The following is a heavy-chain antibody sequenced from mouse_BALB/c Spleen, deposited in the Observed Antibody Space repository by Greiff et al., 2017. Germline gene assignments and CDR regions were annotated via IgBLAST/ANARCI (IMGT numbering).Heavy chain of an antibody. D-gene: IGHD2-10*02. CDR2: ISSGGST. Sequence: EVQRVESGGGLVKPGGSLKLSCAASGFTFSSYAMSWVRQTPEKRLEWVASISSGGSTYYPDSVKGRFTISRDNARNILYLQMSSLRSEDTAMYYCARDGYGKRYYAMDYWGQGTSVTVSS. V-gene: IGHV5-6-5*01. CDR3: ARDGYGKRYYAMDY. CDR1: GFTFSSYA. J-gene: IGHJ4*01.